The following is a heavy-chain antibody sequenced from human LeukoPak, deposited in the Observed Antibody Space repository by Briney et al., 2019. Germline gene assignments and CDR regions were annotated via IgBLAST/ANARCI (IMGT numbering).Heavy chain of an antibody. CDR2: ISSSSSYI. J-gene: IGHJ6*02. CDR1: GFTFSSYS. Sequence: GGSLRLSCAASGFTFSSYSMNWVRQAPGKGLEWVSSISSSSSYIYYADSVKGRFTISRDNAKNSLYLQMNSLRAEDTAVYYCARDKGSGSYYYYYYYGMDVWGQGTTVTVSS. D-gene: IGHD1-26*01. V-gene: IGHV3-21*01. CDR3: ARDKGSGSYYYYYYYGMDV.